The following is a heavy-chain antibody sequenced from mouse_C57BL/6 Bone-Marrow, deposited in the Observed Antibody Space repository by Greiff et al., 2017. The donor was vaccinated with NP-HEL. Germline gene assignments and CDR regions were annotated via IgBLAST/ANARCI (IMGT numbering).Heavy chain of an antibody. Sequence: QVQLQQPGAELVMPGASVKLSCKASGYTFTSYWMHWVKQRPGQGLEWIGEIDPSDSYTNYNQKFKGQSTLTVDKSSSTASMQLSSLTSEDSAVYYCAREGLTWYYFDYWGQGTTLTVSS. D-gene: IGHD1-1*02. J-gene: IGHJ2*01. CDR1: GYTFTSYW. CDR2: IDPSDSYT. CDR3: AREGLTWYYFDY. V-gene: IGHV1-69*01.